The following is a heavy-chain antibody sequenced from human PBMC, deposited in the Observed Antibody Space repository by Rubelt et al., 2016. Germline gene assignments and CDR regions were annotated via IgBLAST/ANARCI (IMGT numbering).Heavy chain of an antibody. Sequence: SGGSISSGGYYWSWIRQHPGKGLEWIGYIYYSGSTYYNPSLKSRVTISVDTSKNQFSLKLSSVTAADTAVYYCARLSSGYDRYFDYWGQGTLVTVSS. CDR3: ARLSSGYDRYFDY. CDR1: GGSISSGGYY. V-gene: IGHV4-31*02. D-gene: IGHD5-12*01. CDR2: IYYSGST. J-gene: IGHJ4*02.